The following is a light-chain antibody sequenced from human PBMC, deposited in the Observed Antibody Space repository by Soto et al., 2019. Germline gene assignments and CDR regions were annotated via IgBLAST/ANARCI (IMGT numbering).Light chain of an antibody. CDR3: QQYNNWPLT. Sequence: EIVMTQSPATLSVSPGERDTLSCRASQSVSSNLAWYQQKPGQAPRLLIYGASTRATAIPARFSGSGSGTEFTLTISSLQSEDFAVYYCQQYNNWPLTFGGGTKVEIK. V-gene: IGKV3-15*01. CDR2: GAS. J-gene: IGKJ4*01. CDR1: QSVSSN.